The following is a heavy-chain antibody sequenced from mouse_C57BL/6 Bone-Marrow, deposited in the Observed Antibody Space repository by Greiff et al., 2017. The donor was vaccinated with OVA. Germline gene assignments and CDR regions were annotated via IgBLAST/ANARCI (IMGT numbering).Heavy chain of an antibody. CDR3: ARSDGYFPWFAY. J-gene: IGHJ3*01. Sequence: VQLQQPGAELVKPGASVKMSCKASGYTFTSYWITWVKQRPGQGLEWIGDIYPGSGSTNYNEKFKCKATLTVDTSSSTAYMQLSSLTSEDSAVYYCARSDGYFPWFAYWGQGTLVTVSA. CDR1: GYTFTSYW. V-gene: IGHV1-55*01. D-gene: IGHD2-3*01. CDR2: IYPGSGST.